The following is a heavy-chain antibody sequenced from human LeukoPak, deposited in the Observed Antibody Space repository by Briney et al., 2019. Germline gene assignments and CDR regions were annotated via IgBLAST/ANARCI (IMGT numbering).Heavy chain of an antibody. J-gene: IGHJ3*02. V-gene: IGHV3-21*01. CDR3: XXXXXXXXXXGYYQTTAFDI. CDR1: GFPFSSHG. Sequence: PGGSLRLSCAASGFPFSSHGMSWVRQAPGKGLEWVSSISSSSSYIYYADSVKGRFTISRDNAKNSLYLQMDNLRAEDTAVYYCXXXXXXXXXXGYYQTTAFDIWGQGTMVTVSS. CDR2: ISSSSSYI. D-gene: IGHD3-22*01.